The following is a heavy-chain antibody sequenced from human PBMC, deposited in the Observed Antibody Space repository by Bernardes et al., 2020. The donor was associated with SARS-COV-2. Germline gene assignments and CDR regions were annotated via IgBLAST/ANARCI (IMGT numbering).Heavy chain of an antibody. J-gene: IGHJ3*02. CDR3: ARTDYGDYNDVFDI. D-gene: IGHD4-17*01. V-gene: IGHV1-2*04. CDR2: INPKSGDT. CDR1: GYTFTDYY. Sequence: ASVKVSCKASGYTFTDYYIQWVRQPPGHGLEWMALINPKSGDTNYAQKFQGWVTVTRDTSISTAYMEMSRVRLNDTAVYYCARTDYGDYNDVFDIWGQGTMVTISS.